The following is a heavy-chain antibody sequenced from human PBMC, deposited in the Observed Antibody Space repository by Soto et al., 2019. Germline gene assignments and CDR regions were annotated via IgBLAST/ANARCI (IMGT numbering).Heavy chain of an antibody. CDR3: ARGSRLRLGELARY. CDR2: FDPEDGET. CDR1: GYTLTELS. J-gene: IGHJ4*02. D-gene: IGHD3-16*01. Sequence: ASVKVSCKVSGYTLTELSMHWVRQAPGEGLEWMGGFDPEDGETIYAQKFQGRVTMTEDTSTDTAYMELSSLRSEDTAVYYCARGSRLRLGELARYWGQGTLVTVSS. V-gene: IGHV1-24*01.